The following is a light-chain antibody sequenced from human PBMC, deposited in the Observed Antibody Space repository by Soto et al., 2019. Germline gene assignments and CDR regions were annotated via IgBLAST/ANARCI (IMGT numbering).Light chain of an antibody. CDR1: QSVSSY. V-gene: IGKV3-11*01. Sequence: EIGLAQSPAALSLSPGERATRSCRASQSVSSYLAWYQQKPGQAPRLLIYDASNRATGIPARFSGSGSGTDFTLTISSLEPEDFAVYYCQQRSNWPITFGQGTRLEIK. J-gene: IGKJ5*01. CDR3: QQRSNWPIT. CDR2: DAS.